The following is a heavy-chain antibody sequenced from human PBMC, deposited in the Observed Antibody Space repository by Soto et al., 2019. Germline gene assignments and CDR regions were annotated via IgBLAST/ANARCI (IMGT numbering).Heavy chain of an antibody. D-gene: IGHD2-8*01. Sequence: ASVKVSCKASGGTFSSYAISWVRQAPGQGLEWMGGIIPIFGTANYAQKFQGRVTITADESTSTAYMELSSLRSEDTAVYYCARDRGYCTNGVCYWYFDLWGRGTLVTVSS. CDR2: IIPIFGTA. CDR3: ARDRGYCTNGVCYWYFDL. J-gene: IGHJ2*01. V-gene: IGHV1-69*13. CDR1: GGTFSSYA.